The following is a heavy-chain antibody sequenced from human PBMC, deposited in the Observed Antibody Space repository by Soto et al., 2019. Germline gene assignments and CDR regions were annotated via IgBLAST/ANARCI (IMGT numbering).Heavy chain of an antibody. CDR1: GASIRSTDYY. CDR3: VRTAREGAVAPHWFDR. D-gene: IGHD2-21*02. J-gene: IGHJ5*02. CDR2: VYYTGST. Sequence: SETLSLTCTVSGASIRSTDYYWSWIRQAPGKGLEWIGYVYYTGSTYYNPSLMSRLAISVDTSKNQFSLKLTSVTAAETAVYYCVRTAREGAVAPHWFDRWGQGTQVTVSS. V-gene: IGHV4-30-4*01.